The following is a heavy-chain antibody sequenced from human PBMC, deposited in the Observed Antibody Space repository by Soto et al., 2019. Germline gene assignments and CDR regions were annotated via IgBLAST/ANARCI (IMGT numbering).Heavy chain of an antibody. CDR3: TKGEQWLDGGLDY. D-gene: IGHD6-19*01. Sequence: GGSLRLSCAASGFTFKSYAMSWVRQAPGKGLEWVSGISGSGDSTYYADSVKGRFTISRDNSRNTLFLQMNSLRVEDTAVYSCTKGEQWLDGGLDYWGQGTLVTVSS. V-gene: IGHV3-23*01. CDR1: GFTFKSYA. J-gene: IGHJ4*02. CDR2: ISGSGDST.